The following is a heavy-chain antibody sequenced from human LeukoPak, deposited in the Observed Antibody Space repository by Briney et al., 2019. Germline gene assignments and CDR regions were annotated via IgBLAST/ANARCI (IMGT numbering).Heavy chain of an antibody. CDR3: ARPKNGDILTGLDAFDI. CDR1: GYTFTSYD. J-gene: IGHJ3*02. V-gene: IGHV1-8*01. D-gene: IGHD3-9*01. CDR2: MNPNSGNT. Sequence: ASVKVSCEASGYTFTSYDINWVRQATGQGLEWMGWMNPNSGNTGYAQKFQGRVTMTRNTSISTAYMELSSLRAEDTAVYYCARPKNGDILTGLDAFDIWGQGTMVTVSS.